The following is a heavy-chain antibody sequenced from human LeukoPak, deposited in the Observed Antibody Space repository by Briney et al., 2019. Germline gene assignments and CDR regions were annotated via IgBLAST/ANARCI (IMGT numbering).Heavy chain of an antibody. CDR2: MNHNSCSP. Sequence: ASVKVSCQSSGYIYPRYDLHWVRQPSGRGLEGMGWMNHNSCSPGHAQKFQGRVTMTRTTAISTAYMEMSSLRSEDTAVYYCARGGGSLDSKGYGDYYRVHQYVYWGQGTLVTVSS. V-gene: IGHV1-8*01. J-gene: IGHJ4*02. D-gene: IGHD4-17*01. CDR3: ARGGGSLDSKGYGDYYRVHQYVY. CDR1: GYIYPRYD.